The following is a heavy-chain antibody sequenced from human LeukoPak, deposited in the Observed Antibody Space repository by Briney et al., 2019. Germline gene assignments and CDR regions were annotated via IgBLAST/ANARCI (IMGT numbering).Heavy chain of an antibody. CDR1: GGSISSYY. Sequence: KPSETLSLTCTVSGGSISSYYWSWIRQPPGKGLEWIGYIYYSGSTNYNPSLKSRVTISVDTSKNQFSLKLSSVTAADTAVYYCARNSTRADSSSWYFGINWFDPWGQGTLVTVSS. J-gene: IGHJ5*02. CDR3: ARNSTRADSSSWYFGINWFDP. D-gene: IGHD6-13*01. CDR2: IYYSGST. V-gene: IGHV4-59*01.